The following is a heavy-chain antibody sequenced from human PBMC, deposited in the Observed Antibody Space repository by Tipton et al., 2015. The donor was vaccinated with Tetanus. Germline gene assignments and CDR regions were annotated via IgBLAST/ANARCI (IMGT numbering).Heavy chain of an antibody. J-gene: IGHJ5*02. CDR3: VREARTPLS. CDR2: ISGSSSCT. CDR1: GFTSSEHY. D-gene: IGHD2-15*01. V-gene: IGHV3-11*06. Sequence: SLRLSCVASGFTSSEHYMSWIRQAPGKGLEWVSCISGSSSCTNYADSVKGRFTISRDNAKNSLYLQMNSLRAEDTAVDYCVREARTPLSWGQGTLVALSA.